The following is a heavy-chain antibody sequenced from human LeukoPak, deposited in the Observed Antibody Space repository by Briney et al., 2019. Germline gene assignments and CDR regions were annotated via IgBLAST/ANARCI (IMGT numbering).Heavy chain of an antibody. CDR3: ARSVPSLDYLFDS. V-gene: IGHV4-59*08. CDR2: IYNSGIT. D-gene: IGHD4-11*01. J-gene: IGHJ5*01. Sequence: SETLSLTCTVFGGSISGYYWTWIRQLPGKGLEWIGYIYNSGITNYNPSLKSRVTVSVDTSKNQFSLRLTSVTAADTAVYYCARSVPSLDYLFDSWGHGTLVTVSS. CDR1: GGSISGYY.